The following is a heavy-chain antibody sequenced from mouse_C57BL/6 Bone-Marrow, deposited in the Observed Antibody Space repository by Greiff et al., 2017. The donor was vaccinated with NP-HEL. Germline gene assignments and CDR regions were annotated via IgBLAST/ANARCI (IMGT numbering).Heavy chain of an antibody. V-gene: IGHV1-54*01. D-gene: IGHD1-1*01. J-gene: IGHJ2*01. CDR1: GYAFTNYL. CDR3: ARWGYGRQNHYYFDY. CDR2: INPGSGGT. Sequence: QVQLQQSGAELVRPGTSVKVSCKASGYAFTNYLIEWVKQRPGQGLEWIGVINPGSGGTNYNEKFKGKATLTADKSSSTASMQLSSLPSEDSAVYFGARWGYGRQNHYYFDYWGQGTTLTVSS.